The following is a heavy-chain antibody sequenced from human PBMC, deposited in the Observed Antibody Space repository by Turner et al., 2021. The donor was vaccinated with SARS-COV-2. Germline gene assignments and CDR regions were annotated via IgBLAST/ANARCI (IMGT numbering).Heavy chain of an antibody. Sequence: QVQLVQSGADVNKPGASVKVSCKVYGYTLTELSMHWVRQAPRKGLEWMGGFDPEDGETINAKKFQGRVTMTEDKSKDTDNKELSSQRSEDTAVDYCANWRDGYNWGAFHIWGQGTMVTVSS. D-gene: IGHD5-12*01. CDR3: ANWRDGYNWGAFHI. CDR1: GYTLTELS. J-gene: IGHJ3*02. CDR2: FDPEDGET. V-gene: IGHV1-24*01.